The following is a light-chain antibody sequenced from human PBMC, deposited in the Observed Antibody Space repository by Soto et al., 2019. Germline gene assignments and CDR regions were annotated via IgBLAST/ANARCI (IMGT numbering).Light chain of an antibody. CDR1: NSDVGGYNF. Sequence: QSVLTQPRSVSGSPGQSVTISCTGTNSDVGGYNFVSWYQQLPGKAPKLMISAVSQRPSGVPDRFSGSKSGNTASLTISGLQADDEADYFCCSYTASDIWVFGGGTQLTVL. V-gene: IGLV2-11*01. CDR2: AVS. CDR3: CSYTASDIWV. J-gene: IGLJ3*02.